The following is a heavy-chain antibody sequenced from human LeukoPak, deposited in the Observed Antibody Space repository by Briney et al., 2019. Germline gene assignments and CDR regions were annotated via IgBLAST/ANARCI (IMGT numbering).Heavy chain of an antibody. Sequence: ASVKVSCKASGYTFTSYGISWVRQAPGQGLAWMGWISAYNGNTNYAQKLQGRVTMTTDTSKSTAYMELRSLKSDDTAVYYCARVQYSSGWYNDAFDIWGQGTMVTVSS. V-gene: IGHV1-18*04. CDR3: ARVQYSSGWYNDAFDI. J-gene: IGHJ3*02. CDR1: GYTFTSYG. D-gene: IGHD6-19*01. CDR2: ISAYNGNT.